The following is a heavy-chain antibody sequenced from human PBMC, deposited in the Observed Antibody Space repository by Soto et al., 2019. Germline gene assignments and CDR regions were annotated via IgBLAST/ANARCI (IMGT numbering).Heavy chain of an antibody. Sequence: QVQLVQSGAEVTKPGSSVKVSCKASGGTFSSYTINWVRQAPGQGLEWMGGVNPFLDTANYAQNFQGRVTITADKSTNTAFMELGSLRSEDTAVYYCARGHPQGGMDVWGQGTTVTVSS. CDR3: ARGHPQGGMDV. CDR2: VNPFLDTA. J-gene: IGHJ6*02. V-gene: IGHV1-69*06. CDR1: GGTFSSYT.